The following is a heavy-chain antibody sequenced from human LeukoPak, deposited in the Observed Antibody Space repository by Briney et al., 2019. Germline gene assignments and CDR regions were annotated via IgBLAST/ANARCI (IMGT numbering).Heavy chain of an antibody. CDR3: ARALGCGSGSYPRCYYGMDV. Sequence: GGSLRLSCAASGFTLSRNYMSWVRHAPEKGLEWVSVIYSGGSTYYSDSVKGRFTISRDNSKNTLYLQMNSLRAEDTAVYYCARALGCGSGSYPRCYYGMDVWGQGTTVTVS. V-gene: IGHV3-53*01. CDR2: IYSGGST. J-gene: IGHJ6*02. D-gene: IGHD3-10*01. CDR1: GFTLSRNY.